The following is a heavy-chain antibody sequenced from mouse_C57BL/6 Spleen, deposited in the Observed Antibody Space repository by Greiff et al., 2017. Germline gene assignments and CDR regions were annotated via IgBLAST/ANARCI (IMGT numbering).Heavy chain of an antibody. CDR2: ISSGGSYT. D-gene: IGHD2-1*01. CDR3: ARRINYSSWFAY. CDR1: GFTFSSYG. Sequence: EVKLVESGGDLVKPGGSLKLSCAASGFTFSSYGMSWVRQTPDKRLEWVATISSGGSYTYYPDSVKGRFTISRDNAKNTLYLQMSSLTSEDTAMYYCARRINYSSWFAYWGQGTLVTVSA. J-gene: IGHJ3*01. V-gene: IGHV5-6*02.